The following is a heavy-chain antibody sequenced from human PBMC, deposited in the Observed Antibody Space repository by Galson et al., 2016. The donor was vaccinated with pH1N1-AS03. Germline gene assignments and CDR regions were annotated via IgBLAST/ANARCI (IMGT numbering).Heavy chain of an antibody. Sequence: SLRLSCAASGFTFNNYPMHWVRQAPGKGLEWVAIISYDGTNRHYADSVKGRFTISRDNSKNTLHLQMNTLRVEDTAMYYCARGVSPPPENYYGAGFDYWGQGSLVADSS. D-gene: IGHD1-26*01. V-gene: IGHV3-30*04. CDR2: ISYDGTNR. J-gene: IGHJ4*02. CDR1: GFTFNNYP. CDR3: ARGVSPPPENYYGAGFDY.